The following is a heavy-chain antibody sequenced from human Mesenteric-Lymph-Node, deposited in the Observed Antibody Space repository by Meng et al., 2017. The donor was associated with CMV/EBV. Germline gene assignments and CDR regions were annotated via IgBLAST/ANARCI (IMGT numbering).Heavy chain of an antibody. J-gene: IGHJ6*02. D-gene: IGHD3-22*01. V-gene: IGHV3-74*01. CDR3: TRDRLVMMLVGQYYYYGMDV. Sequence: GESLKISCVASGFTFSRYWMHWVRQAPGKGLVWVSRINTDGTTTNYADSVKGRFTISRDNAKDTLYLQMNSLRAEDTAVYFCTRDRLVMMLVGQYYYYGMDVWGQGTTVTVSS. CDR2: INTDGTTT. CDR1: GFTFSRYW.